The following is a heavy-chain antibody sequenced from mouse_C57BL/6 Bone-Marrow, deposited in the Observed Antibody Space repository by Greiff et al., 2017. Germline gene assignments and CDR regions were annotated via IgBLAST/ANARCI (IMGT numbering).Heavy chain of an antibody. D-gene: IGHD3-2*02. J-gene: IGHJ3*01. Sequence: EVQLVESGGGLVQPGGSLKLSCAASGFTFSDYYMYWVRQTPEKRLEWVAYISNGGGSTYYPDTVKGRFTISRDNAKNTLYLQMSRLKSEDTAMYYCARQRDSSGTWFAYWGQGTLVTVSA. V-gene: IGHV5-12*01. CDR2: ISNGGGST. CDR1: GFTFSDYY. CDR3: ARQRDSSGTWFAY.